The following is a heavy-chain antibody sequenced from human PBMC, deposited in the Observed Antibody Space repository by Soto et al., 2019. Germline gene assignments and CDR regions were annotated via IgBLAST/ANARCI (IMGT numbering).Heavy chain of an antibody. D-gene: IGHD5-12*01. J-gene: IGHJ6*02. CDR2: ISYDGSNK. V-gene: IGHV3-30*14. Sequence: QVQLVESGGGVVQPGRSLRLSCAASGFTFSSYAMHWVRQAPGKGLEWVAVISYDGSNKYYADSVKGRFTISRDNSKNTLYLERTSLRAEDTAVYYCARDQSRFWVATYYSGMDVWGQGTTVTVSS. CDR1: GFTFSSYA. CDR3: ARDQSRFWVATYYSGMDV.